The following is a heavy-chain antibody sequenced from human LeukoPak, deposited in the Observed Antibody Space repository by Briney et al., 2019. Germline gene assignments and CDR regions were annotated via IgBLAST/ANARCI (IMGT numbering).Heavy chain of an antibody. D-gene: IGHD6-13*01. CDR3: ARGKTYSSSWSWTGYYYYYGMDV. Sequence: ASVKVSCKASGYTFTSYDINWVRQATGQGLEWMGWMNPNSGNTGCAQKFQGRVTMTRNTSISTTYMELSSLRSEDTAVYYCARGKTYSSSWSWTGYYYYYGMDVWGQGTTVTVSS. V-gene: IGHV1-8*01. CDR2: MNPNSGNT. J-gene: IGHJ6*02. CDR1: GYTFTSYD.